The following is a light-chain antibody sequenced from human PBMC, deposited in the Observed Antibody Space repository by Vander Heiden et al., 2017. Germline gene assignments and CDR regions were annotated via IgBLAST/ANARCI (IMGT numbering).Light chain of an antibody. CDR1: QSLLYFDGNTY. CDR2: RAS. CDR3: MQGTHWPWT. V-gene: IGKV2-30*01. Sequence: DVVMTQSPLSLPVTLGQPASISCRSGQSLLYFDGNTYLNWFQQRPGHSPRRLIYRASNRDSGVPDRFSGSGSGTDFTLKISRVEAEDVGIYYCMQGTHWPWTFGQGTRVEIK. J-gene: IGKJ1*01.